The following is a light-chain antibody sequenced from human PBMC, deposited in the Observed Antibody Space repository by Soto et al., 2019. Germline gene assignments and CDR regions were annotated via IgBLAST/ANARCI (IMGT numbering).Light chain of an antibody. CDR3: QQSYSTPLT. CDR2: GAS. Sequence: DIQMTQSPSSLSASVGDRVVITCRASQSMSSHLNWYQQKPGKAPKLLIYGASSLQSGVPSRFTGSGSGTDFTLTISSLQPEDFASYYCQQSYSTPLTFGGGTKVEIK. CDR1: QSMSSH. J-gene: IGKJ4*01. V-gene: IGKV1-39*01.